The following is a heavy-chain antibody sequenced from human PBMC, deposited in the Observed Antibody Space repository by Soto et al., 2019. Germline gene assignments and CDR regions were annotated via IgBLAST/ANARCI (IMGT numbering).Heavy chain of an antibody. CDR2: IYYSGTT. CDR1: GGSISSGGYY. CDR3: AREPSI. Sequence: QVQLQESGPGLVKPSQTLSLTCTVSGGSISSGGYYWTWIRQHPGKGLEWIGYIYYSGTTYYNPSLKSRLTIXVXXSXXXFSLXXSXXXXAXXAVYYCAREPSIWGQGTLVTVSS. J-gene: IGHJ4*02. V-gene: IGHV4-31*03.